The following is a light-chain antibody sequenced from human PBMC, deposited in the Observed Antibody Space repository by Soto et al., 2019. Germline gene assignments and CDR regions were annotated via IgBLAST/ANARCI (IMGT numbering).Light chain of an antibody. CDR1: SSDVGGYNY. Sequence: QSALTQPASVSGSPGQSITISCTGTSSDVGGYNYASWYQQHPGKAPKLMIYEVSNRPSEVSNRFSGSKSGNTASLTISGLQAEDEGNYYCSSYTSGSTLVVFGGGTKLTVL. CDR3: SSYTSGSTLVV. V-gene: IGLV2-14*01. CDR2: EVS. J-gene: IGLJ2*01.